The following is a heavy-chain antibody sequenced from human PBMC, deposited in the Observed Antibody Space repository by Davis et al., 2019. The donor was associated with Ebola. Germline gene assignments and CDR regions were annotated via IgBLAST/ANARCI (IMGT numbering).Heavy chain of an antibody. Sequence: SVKVSCKASGYSFKNYAISWVRQAPGQGLEWMGGLIPIFGTPNYAQKFQGRVTITADKSTSTAYMELSSLRSEDTAMYYCAREGERYGYERDYGMDVWGKGTTVTVSS. CDR3: AREGERYGYERDYGMDV. V-gene: IGHV1-69*06. CDR1: GYSFKNYA. D-gene: IGHD5-12*01. CDR2: LIPIFGTP. J-gene: IGHJ6*04.